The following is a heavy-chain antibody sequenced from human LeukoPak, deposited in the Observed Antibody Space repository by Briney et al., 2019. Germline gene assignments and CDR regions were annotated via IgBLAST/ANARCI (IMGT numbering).Heavy chain of an antibody. CDR2: MNPNSGNT. CDR1: GYTFTSYD. V-gene: IGHV1-8*01. CDR3: AIVLGDYKKYMNYYYYYGMDV. J-gene: IGHJ6*02. D-gene: IGHD4-17*01. Sequence: ASVKVSCKASGYTFTSYDINWVRQATGQGLEWMGWMNPNSGNTGYAQKFQGRVTMTRNTSISTAYMELSSLRSEDTAVYYCAIVLGDYKKYMNYYYYYGMDVWGQGTTVTVSS.